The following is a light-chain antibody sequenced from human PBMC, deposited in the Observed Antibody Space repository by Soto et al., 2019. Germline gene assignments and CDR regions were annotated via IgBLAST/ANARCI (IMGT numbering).Light chain of an antibody. J-gene: IGLJ2*01. Sequence: QAVVTQPPSVSGTPGQSVTISCSGSRSNIGSGYVYWYRQLPGTAPKVLIYRSTQRPSGVPDRISGSRSGTSASLAISGLLSDDEADYYCAAWDDSLNGVIFGGGTKLTVL. CDR2: RST. CDR1: RSNIGSGY. CDR3: AAWDDSLNGVI. V-gene: IGLV1-47*01.